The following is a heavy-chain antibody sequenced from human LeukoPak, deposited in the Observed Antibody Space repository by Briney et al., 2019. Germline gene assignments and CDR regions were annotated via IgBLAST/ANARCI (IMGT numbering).Heavy chain of an antibody. V-gene: IGHV3-23*01. D-gene: IGHD3-3*01. CDR2: VSGSGDST. CDR3: AKGFRYIDY. Sequence: GGSLRLSCAASGFTFSTYAMSWARQAPGKGLEWVSGVSGSGDSTYYADSVKGRFTISRDNSKNTLYVQMNSLRAEDTAIYYCAKGFRYIDYWGQGTLVTVSS. CDR1: GFTFSTYA. J-gene: IGHJ4*02.